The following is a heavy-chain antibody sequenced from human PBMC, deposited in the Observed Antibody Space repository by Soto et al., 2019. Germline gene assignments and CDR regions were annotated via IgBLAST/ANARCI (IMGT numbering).Heavy chain of an antibody. Sequence: GGSLRLSCAASGFTFSNAWMNWVRQAPGKGLEWVGRIKSKTDGGTTDYAAPVKGRFTISRDDSKNTLYLQMNSLKTEDTAVYYCTTGAQDSSGYTNLPTGALTTTDYYGMDVWGQGTTVTVSS. D-gene: IGHD3-22*01. CDR3: TTGAQDSSGYTNLPTGALTTTDYYGMDV. V-gene: IGHV3-15*07. CDR1: GFTFSNAW. J-gene: IGHJ6*02. CDR2: IKSKTDGGTT.